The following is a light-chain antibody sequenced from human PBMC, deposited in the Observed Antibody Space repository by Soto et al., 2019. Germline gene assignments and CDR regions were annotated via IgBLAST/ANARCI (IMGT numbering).Light chain of an antibody. CDR3: QQYTRYSSMYT. Sequence: DIQMTQSPSTLSASVGDRVTITCRASQSISSWLAWYQQKPGKAPKLLIYDASSLESGVPSRFSGSGSGTEFTLTISSLQPDDFATYYCQQYTRYSSMYTFGQGTKLEIK. CDR1: QSISSW. J-gene: IGKJ2*01. CDR2: DAS. V-gene: IGKV1-5*01.